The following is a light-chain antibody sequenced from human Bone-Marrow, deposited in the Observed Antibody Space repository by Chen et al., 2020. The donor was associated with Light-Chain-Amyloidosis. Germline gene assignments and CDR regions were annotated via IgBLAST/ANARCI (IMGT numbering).Light chain of an antibody. Sequence: DIQMTQSPSSLSASIGDRVTITCRASLGITNSLAWYQQKPGTAPKLLLYGASRLESGVPSRFSGSGSWTDYNLTISSLQPEDFATYFCQQFYTTPYTFGQETKLDIK. CDR3: QQFYTTPYT. V-gene: IGKV1-NL1*01. CDR2: GAS. CDR1: LGITNS. J-gene: IGKJ2*01.